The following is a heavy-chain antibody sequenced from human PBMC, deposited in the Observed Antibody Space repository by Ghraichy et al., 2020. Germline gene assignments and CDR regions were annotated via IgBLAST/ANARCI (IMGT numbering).Heavy chain of an antibody. D-gene: IGHD4-17*01. CDR3: ARSHDYGDRFYYYYYMDV. CDR1: GGTFSSYA. V-gene: IGHV1-69*13. Sequence: SVKVSCKASGGTFSSYAISWVRQAPGQGLEWMGGIIPIFGTANYAQKFQGRVTITADESTSTAYMELSSLRSEDTAVYYCARSHDYGDRFYYYYYMDVWGKGTTVTVSS. J-gene: IGHJ6*03. CDR2: IIPIFGTA.